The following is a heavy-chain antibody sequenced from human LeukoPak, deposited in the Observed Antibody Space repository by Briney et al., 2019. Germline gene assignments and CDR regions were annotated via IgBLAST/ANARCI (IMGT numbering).Heavy chain of an antibody. Sequence: GCSLTLPCVVSGIPLRDYYMHWIRPAPGQGLAWISYISPSRSYPQYADSAKGRFTISRDIDKNTLYLEMKSLGVEDTAVYYGAAGTAADFWGQGTLVSVSS. CDR1: GIPLRDYY. CDR3: AAGTAADF. V-gene: IGHV3-11*03. D-gene: IGHD6-25*01. CDR2: ISPSRSYP. J-gene: IGHJ4*02.